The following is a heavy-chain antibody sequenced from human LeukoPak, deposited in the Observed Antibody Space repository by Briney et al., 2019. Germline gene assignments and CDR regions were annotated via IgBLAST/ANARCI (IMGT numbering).Heavy chain of an antibody. CDR3: AKDPGSYEWLLPDY. CDR1: GGSISSGSYY. V-gene: IGHV4-39*07. D-gene: IGHD3-3*01. CDR2: IYYSGST. Sequence: SETLSLTCTVSGGSISSGSYYWGWIRQPPGKGLEWIGSIYYSGSTYYNPSLKSRVTISVDTSKNQFSLKLSSVTAADTALYYCAKDPGSYEWLLPDYWGQGTLVTVSS. J-gene: IGHJ4*02.